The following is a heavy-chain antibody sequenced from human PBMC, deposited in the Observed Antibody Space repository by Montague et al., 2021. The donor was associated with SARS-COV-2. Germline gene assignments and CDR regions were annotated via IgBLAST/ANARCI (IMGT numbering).Heavy chain of an antibody. D-gene: IGHD6-19*01. J-gene: IGHJ4*02. CDR1: GFTVSSNY. V-gene: IGHV3-53*04. CDR2: IHSGGST. Sequence: SLRLSCAASGFTVSSNYMSWVRQAPGKGLEWVSVIHSGGSTYYADSVKGRFTISRHNSKNTLYLQMNSLRAEDTAVYYCARDHGSGWFTFDYWGQGTLVTVSS. CDR3: ARDHGSGWFTFDY.